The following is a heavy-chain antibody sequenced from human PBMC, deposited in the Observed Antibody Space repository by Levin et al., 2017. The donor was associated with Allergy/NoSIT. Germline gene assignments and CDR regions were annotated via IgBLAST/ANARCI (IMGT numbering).Heavy chain of an antibody. CDR2: VYTSGST. J-gene: IGHJ5*02. Sequence: SSETLSLTCTVSGGSINSGSSYWSWIRQPAGKGLEWIGRVYTSGSTNYNPSLKSRVTISIDTSTNQFSLKLSSVTAADTAVYYCASGAYGSANQNWFDPWGQGTLVTVSS. CDR1: GGSINSGSSY. CDR3: ASGAYGSANQNWFDP. D-gene: IGHD3-10*01. V-gene: IGHV4-61*02.